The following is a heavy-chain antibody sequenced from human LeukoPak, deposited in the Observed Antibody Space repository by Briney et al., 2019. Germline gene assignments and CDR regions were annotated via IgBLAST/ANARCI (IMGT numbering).Heavy chain of an antibody. CDR2: IYHRGST. Sequence: SETLSLTCTVSGGSISSSSYYWGWIRQPPGKGLEWIGSIYHRGSTYYNPSLKSRVTISVDTSKNQFSLKLSSVTAADTAVYYCARTSLVGATSDIDYWGQGTLVTVSS. CDR3: ARTSLVGATSDIDY. D-gene: IGHD1-26*01. CDR1: GGSISSSSYY. J-gene: IGHJ4*02. V-gene: IGHV4-39*01.